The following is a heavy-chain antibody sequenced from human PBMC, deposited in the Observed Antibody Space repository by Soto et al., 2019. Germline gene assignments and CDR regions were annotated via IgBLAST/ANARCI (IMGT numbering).Heavy chain of an antibody. J-gene: IGHJ4*02. D-gene: IGHD6-6*01. CDR3: ARALIAARSSQEPAADY. CDR2: MSYDGSNK. V-gene: IGHV3-30-3*01. CDR1: GFTFSSYA. Sequence: GGSLRLSCAASGFTFSSYAMHWVRQAPGKGLEWVAVMSYDGSNKYYADSVKGRFTISRDNSKNTLYLQMNSLRAEDTAVYYCARALIAARSSQEPAADYWGQGTLVTVSS.